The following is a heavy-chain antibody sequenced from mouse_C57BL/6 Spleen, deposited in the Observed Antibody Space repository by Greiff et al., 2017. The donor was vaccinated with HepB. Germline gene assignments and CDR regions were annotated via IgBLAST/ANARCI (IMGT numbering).Heavy chain of an antibody. D-gene: IGHD1-1*01. J-gene: IGHJ3*01. V-gene: IGHV14-4*01. CDR2: IDPENGDT. CDR3: TTGGYGSLH. CDR1: GFNIKDDY. Sequence: VQLQQSGAELVRPGASVKLSCTASGFNIKDDYMHWVKQRPEQGLEWIGWIDPENGDTEYASKFQGKATITADTSSNTAYLQLSSLTSEDTAVYYCTTGGYGSLHWGQGTLVTVSA.